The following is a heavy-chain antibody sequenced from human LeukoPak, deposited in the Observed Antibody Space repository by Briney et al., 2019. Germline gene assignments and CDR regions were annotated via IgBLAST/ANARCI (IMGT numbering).Heavy chain of an antibody. CDR3: TKDASRFFVDA. D-gene: IGHD3-3*01. CDR1: GFSFSDFY. V-gene: IGHV3-11*04. Sequence: PGGSLRLSCAASGFSFSDFYMSWIRQAPGKGLEWISYISRRGSTIYHADSVKGRFTISRDNAKNTLYLQMDSLRADDTAIYYCTKDASRFFVDAWGPGTLVTVSS. CDR2: ISRRGSTI. J-gene: IGHJ5*02.